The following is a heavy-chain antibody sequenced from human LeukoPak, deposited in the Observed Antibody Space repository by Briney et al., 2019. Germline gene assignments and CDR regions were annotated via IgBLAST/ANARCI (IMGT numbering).Heavy chain of an antibody. CDR2: IWYDGSNK. CDR3: ARGRVSSGGKARDFQH. D-gene: IGHD2-15*01. J-gene: IGHJ1*01. CDR1: GFTFSSYG. Sequence: GGSLRLSCAASGFTFSSYGMHWVRQAPGKGLEWVAVIWYDGSNKYYADSVKGRFTISRDNSKNTLYLQMNSLRAEDTAVYYCARGRVSSGGKARDFQHWGQGTLVTVSS. V-gene: IGHV3-33*01.